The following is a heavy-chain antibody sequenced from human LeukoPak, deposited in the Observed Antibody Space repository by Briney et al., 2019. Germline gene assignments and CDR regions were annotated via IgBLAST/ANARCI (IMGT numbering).Heavy chain of an antibody. CDR3: ARGHPLTSCFDY. CDR1: GGSISSGGYY. D-gene: IGHD2-2*01. J-gene: IGHJ4*02. Sequence: PSETLSLTCTVSGGSISSGGYYWSWIRQPRGKGLEWIGYIYYSGSTYYNPSLKSRVTISVDTSKNQFSLKLSSVTAADTAVYYCARGHPLTSCFDYWGRGTLVTVSS. CDR2: IYYSGST. V-gene: IGHV4-31*03.